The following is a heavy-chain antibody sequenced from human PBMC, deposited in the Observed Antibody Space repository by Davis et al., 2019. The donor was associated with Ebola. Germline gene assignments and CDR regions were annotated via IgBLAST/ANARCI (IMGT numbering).Heavy chain of an antibody. Sequence: GGSLRLSCAASGFTFSSYGMHWVRQAPGKGLEWVAVIWYDGSNKYYADSVKGRFTVSRDNSKNALYLQMNSLRVEDTGIYYCVKRTPGSSGWDFWGPGTLVTVSS. CDR1: GFTFSSYG. D-gene: IGHD6-6*01. CDR3: VKRTPGSSGWDF. CDR2: IWYDGSNK. V-gene: IGHV3-33*06. J-gene: IGHJ4*02.